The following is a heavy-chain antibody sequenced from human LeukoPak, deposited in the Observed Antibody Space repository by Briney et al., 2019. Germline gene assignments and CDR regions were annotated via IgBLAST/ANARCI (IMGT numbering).Heavy chain of an antibody. Sequence: SETLSLTCTVSGGSISSYYWSWLRQPPGRGLEWIGYIYYSGSTNYNPSLKSRVTISVDTSKNQFSLKLSSVTAADTAVYYCARDLGFGELFFDPWGQGTLVTVSS. V-gene: IGHV4-59*01. J-gene: IGHJ5*02. CDR1: GGSISSYY. CDR2: IYYSGST. CDR3: ARDLGFGELFFDP. D-gene: IGHD3-10*01.